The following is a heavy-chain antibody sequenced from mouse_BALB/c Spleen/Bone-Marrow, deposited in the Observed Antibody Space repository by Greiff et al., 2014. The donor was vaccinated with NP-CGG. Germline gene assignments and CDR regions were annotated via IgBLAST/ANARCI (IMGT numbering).Heavy chain of an antibody. J-gene: IGHJ3*01. CDR3: SRAGGYDGFAY. V-gene: IGHV1S81*02. CDR2: INPSNGRA. Sequence: VKLVESGAELVKPGASVKLSCKASGYTFTSYWMHWVKQRPGQGLEWIGEINPSNGRADYNEKFRSKATLTGDRSSSAAYMQLSSLTSEDSAVYYCSRAGGYDGFAYWGQGTLVTVSA. D-gene: IGHD2-2*01. CDR1: GYTFTSYW.